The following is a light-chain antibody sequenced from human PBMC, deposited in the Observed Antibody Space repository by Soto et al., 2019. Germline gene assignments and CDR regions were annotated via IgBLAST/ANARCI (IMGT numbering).Light chain of an antibody. CDR3: QPYNNWPLT. CDR2: DTS. J-gene: IGKJ4*01. V-gene: IGKV3-15*01. CDR1: QGIGDT. Sequence: EVVMRQSPATLSVSPGAGATLSCRASQGIGDTLAWYQHKPGQTPRLLIYDTSTRATGVPTRFSGSRSGADFTLTINSLHSESFAVYYCQPYNNWPLTFGGGTKVEIK.